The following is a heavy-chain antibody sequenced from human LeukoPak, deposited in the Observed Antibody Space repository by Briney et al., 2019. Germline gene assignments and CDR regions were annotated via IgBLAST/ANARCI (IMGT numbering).Heavy chain of an antibody. CDR2: IKQDGSEK. Sequence: GGSLRLSCAASGITSSTYWMSWVRQAPGKGLEWLANIKQDGSEKYYLDSVKGRFTISRDNAKNSLYLQMNSLRPEDTAVYYCATTEHWLPQGVDYWGQGTLVTVSS. V-gene: IGHV3-7*01. CDR1: GITSSTYW. J-gene: IGHJ4*02. D-gene: IGHD6-19*01. CDR3: ATTEHWLPQGVDY.